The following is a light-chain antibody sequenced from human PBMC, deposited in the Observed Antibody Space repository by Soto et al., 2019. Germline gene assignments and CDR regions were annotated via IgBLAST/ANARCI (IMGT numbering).Light chain of an antibody. V-gene: IGKV3-20*01. CDR1: QSVSSSY. Sequence: EIVLTQSPGTLSLSPGERATLSCRASQSVSSSYLAWYQQKPGQAPRLLIYGASSRATGIPDRFSGSGSGTHFTITISRLEAEDFAMYCCQRYGSLLTFDGGTKVEIK. J-gene: IGKJ4*01. CDR3: QRYGSLLT. CDR2: GAS.